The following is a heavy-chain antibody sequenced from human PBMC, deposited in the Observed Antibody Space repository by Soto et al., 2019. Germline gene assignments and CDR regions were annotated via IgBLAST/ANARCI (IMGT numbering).Heavy chain of an antibody. Sequence: QITLKESGPTLVKPTQTLTLTCTFSGFSLSTSGVGVGWIRQPPGKALEWLALIFWDDDKRYSPSLKSRVTITKDTSRNQVVLTMTNMDPMDTATYYCAHRRNDGYFWDIDYWGQGTLVTVSS. CDR1: GFSLSTSGVG. CDR2: IFWDDDK. J-gene: IGHJ4*02. V-gene: IGHV2-5*02. CDR3: AHRRNDGYFWDIDY. D-gene: IGHD6-13*01.